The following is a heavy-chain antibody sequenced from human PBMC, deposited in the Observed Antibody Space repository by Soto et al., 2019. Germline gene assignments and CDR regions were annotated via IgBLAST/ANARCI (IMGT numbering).Heavy chain of an antibody. CDR2: TYYKSKWYN. D-gene: IGHD6-13*01. Sequence: SQTLSLTCAISGDSVTSNSAAWNWIRQTPSRGLEWLGRTYYKSKWYNNYAVSVKSRVTISVDTSKNQFSLKLSSVTAADTAVYYCAGLSSSWFQNYYYYYGMDVWGQGTTVTVSS. CDR1: GDSVTSNSAA. J-gene: IGHJ6*02. V-gene: IGHV6-1*01. CDR3: AGLSSSWFQNYYYYYGMDV.